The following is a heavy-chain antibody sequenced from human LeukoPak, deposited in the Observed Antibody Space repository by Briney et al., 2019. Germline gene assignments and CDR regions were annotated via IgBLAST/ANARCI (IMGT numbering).Heavy chain of an antibody. V-gene: IGHV3-23*01. J-gene: IGHJ4*01. CDR3: AKRRRLVGAYYDH. CDR1: GFTLSGYA. CDR2: IIGSAGST. D-gene: IGHD2-8*02. Sequence: GGSLRLSCAASGFTLSGYAMSWGRQAPGKELEGVSTIIGSAGSTYYADSVRGRFTVSRDNSKNTLFLQMDGLRAEDTATFYCAKRRRLVGAYYDHWGHGVQVIVSS.